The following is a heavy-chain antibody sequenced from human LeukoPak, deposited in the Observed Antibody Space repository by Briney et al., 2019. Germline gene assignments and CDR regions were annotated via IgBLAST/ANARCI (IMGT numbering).Heavy chain of an antibody. CDR2: ISWNSGCI. V-gene: IGHV3-9*01. CDR1: GFTFDDYA. J-gene: IGHJ4*02. D-gene: IGHD3-22*01. CDR3: ATPRPKYYYDSSGLY. Sequence: PGRSLRLSCAASGFTFDDYAMHWVRQAPGKGLEWVSGISWNSGCIGYADSVKGRFTISRDNAKNSLYLQMNSLRAEDTAVYYCATPRPKYYYDSSGLYWGQGTLVTVSS.